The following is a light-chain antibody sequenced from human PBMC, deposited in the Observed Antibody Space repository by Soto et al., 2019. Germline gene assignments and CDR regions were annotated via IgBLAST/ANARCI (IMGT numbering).Light chain of an antibody. V-gene: IGKV1-39*01. Sequence: DIQMTQSPSSLSASVGDRVTITCRASQSISSYLNWYQQKPGKAPKLLIYASSSLQSGVPSRFSGSGSGTDFTLTINSAQPENFATYDDQQSYSTPPWTFGQGTKVEIK. J-gene: IGKJ1*01. CDR2: ASS. CDR3: QQSYSTPPWT. CDR1: QSISSY.